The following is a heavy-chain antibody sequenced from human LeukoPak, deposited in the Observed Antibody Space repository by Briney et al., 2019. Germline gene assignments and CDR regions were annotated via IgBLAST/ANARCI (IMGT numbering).Heavy chain of an antibody. D-gene: IGHD6-13*01. J-gene: IGHJ4*02. V-gene: IGHV3-21*01. Sequence: GGSLRLSCAASGFSFSSYAMTWVRQAPGKGLEWVSSFTSMSRTIHYADSVKGRFTISRDDAKKSLYLQMNSLRVEDTAIYYCARQSSGIAATDKIDFWGQGTLVTVSS. CDR1: GFSFSSYA. CDR2: FTSMSRTI. CDR3: ARQSSGIAATDKIDF.